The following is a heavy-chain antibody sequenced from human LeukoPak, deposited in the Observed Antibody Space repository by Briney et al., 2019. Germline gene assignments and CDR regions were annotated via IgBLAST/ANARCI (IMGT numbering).Heavy chain of an antibody. D-gene: IGHD3-3*01. J-gene: IGHJ4*02. CDR3: ASTYYDFWSGHRYYFDY. CDR2: IYYSGST. V-gene: IGHV4-59*01. Sequence: PSETLSLTCTVSGGSISSYYWSWIRQPPGKGLEWIGYIYYSGSTNYNPSLKIRVTISVHTSKHKFSLKLSSVTAADTAVYYCASTYYDFWSGHRYYFDYWGQGTLVTVSS. CDR1: GGSISSYY.